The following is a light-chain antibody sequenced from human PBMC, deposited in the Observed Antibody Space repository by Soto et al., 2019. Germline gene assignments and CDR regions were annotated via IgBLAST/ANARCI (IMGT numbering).Light chain of an antibody. Sequence: QPVLTQSPSASASLGASVKLTCTLSSGYPNYAIAWHQQQPEKGPRYLMRVNTDGSHTKGDGIPDRFSGSSSGAERYLTISSLQSEDEADYYCQTWGTGIQVFGGGTKVTVL. V-gene: IGLV4-69*01. J-gene: IGLJ3*02. CDR1: SGYPNYA. CDR2: VNTDGSH. CDR3: QTWGTGIQV.